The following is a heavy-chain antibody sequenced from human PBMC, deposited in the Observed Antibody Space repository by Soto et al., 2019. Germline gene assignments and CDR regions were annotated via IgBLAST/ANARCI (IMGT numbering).Heavy chain of an antibody. CDR1: GGSVSSGSYY. J-gene: IGHJ6*02. V-gene: IGHV4-61*01. D-gene: IGHD6-6*01. Sequence: QVQLQESGPGLVKPSETLSLTCTVSGGSVSSGSYYWSWIRQPPGKGLEWIGYIYYSGSTNYNPSLKSRVTISVDTSKNQFSLKLSSVTAADTAVYYCARAIAARRVYYYYGMDVWGQGTTVTVSS. CDR2: IYYSGST. CDR3: ARAIAARRVYYYYGMDV.